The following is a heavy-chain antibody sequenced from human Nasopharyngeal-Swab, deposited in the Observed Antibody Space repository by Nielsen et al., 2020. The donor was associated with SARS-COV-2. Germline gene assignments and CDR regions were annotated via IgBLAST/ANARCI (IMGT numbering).Heavy chain of an antibody. J-gene: IGHJ4*02. CDR2: FFYSGTP. Sequence: SETLSLTCTVSGGSIKSYYWSWVRQPPGKGLEWIGNFFYSGTPNYNPSLKSRVTISVDAPRNQFSLRLNSVTSADTAMYYCARDSSGWHYWGQGTLVTVPS. CDR1: GGSIKSYY. V-gene: IGHV4-59*01. D-gene: IGHD6-19*01. CDR3: ARDSSGWHY.